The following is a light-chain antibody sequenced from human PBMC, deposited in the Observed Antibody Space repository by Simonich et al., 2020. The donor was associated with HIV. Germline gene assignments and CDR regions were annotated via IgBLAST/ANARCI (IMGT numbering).Light chain of an antibody. CDR1: QSVSSN. CDR3: QQRSYWMYT. Sequence: EIVMTQSPATLSVSPGERATLSCRASQSVSSNLAWYQQKPGQAPRLLIYDASNRATGIPARFSGSGSGTDFTLTISSLEPEDFAVYYCQQRSYWMYTFGQGTKLEIK. CDR2: DAS. J-gene: IGKJ2*01. V-gene: IGKV3-11*01.